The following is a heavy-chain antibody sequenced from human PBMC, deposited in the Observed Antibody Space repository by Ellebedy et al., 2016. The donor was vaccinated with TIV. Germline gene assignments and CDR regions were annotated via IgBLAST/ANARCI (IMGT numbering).Heavy chain of an antibody. Sequence: GESLKISCVASGFTFRNYAMAWVRQAPGKGLEWVSAISGSGGSTYYADSVKGRFTISRDNSKNTLYLQMNSLRAEDTAVYYCAKGGDYNDYWGQGTLVTVSS. CDR3: AKGGDYNDY. D-gene: IGHD1-26*01. V-gene: IGHV3-23*01. J-gene: IGHJ4*02. CDR2: ISGSGGST. CDR1: GFTFRNYA.